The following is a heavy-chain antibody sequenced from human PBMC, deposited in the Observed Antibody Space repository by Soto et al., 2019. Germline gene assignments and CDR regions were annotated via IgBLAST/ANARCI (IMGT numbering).Heavy chain of an antibody. J-gene: IGHJ5*02. CDR2: IWYDGSNY. CDR3: ARWNNHKVLDP. V-gene: IGHV3-33*01. CDR1: GFTFRNHG. Sequence: QVQLVESGGGVVQPGRSLRLSCTASGFTFRNHGMHWLRQTPGKGLEWVAVIWYDGSNYYYADSVKGRFTISRDNSNNVVYLQMDSLRTEDTALYYCARWNNHKVLDPWGQGTLVTVSA. D-gene: IGHD1-1*01.